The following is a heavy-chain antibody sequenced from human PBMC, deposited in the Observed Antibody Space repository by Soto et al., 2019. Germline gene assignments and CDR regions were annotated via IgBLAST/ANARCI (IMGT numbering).Heavy chain of an antibody. D-gene: IGHD2-15*01. CDR3: ARDVRGYCSGGSCYFDY. CDR2: ISAYNGNT. Sequence: VSVKVSCKASGYTFTSYGISWVRQAPGQGLEWMGWISAYNGNTNYAQKLQGRVTMTTDTSTSTAYMELRSLRSDDTAVYYCARDVRGYCSGGSCYFDYWGQGTLVTVSS. V-gene: IGHV1-18*01. J-gene: IGHJ4*02. CDR1: GYTFTSYG.